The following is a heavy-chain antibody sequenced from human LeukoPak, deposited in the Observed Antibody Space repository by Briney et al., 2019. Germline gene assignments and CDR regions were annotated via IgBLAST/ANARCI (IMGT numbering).Heavy chain of an antibody. V-gene: IGHV4-61*01. CDR2: IYYSGST. CDR1: GGSVSSGSYY. J-gene: IGHJ4*02. Sequence: PSETLSLTCTVSGGSVSSGSYYWRWIRQPPGKGLEWIGYIYYSGSTNYNPSLKSRVTISVDTSKNQFSLKLSSVTAADTAVYYCARDFNYAGIDYWGQGTLVTVSS. CDR3: ARDFNYAGIDY. D-gene: IGHD1-7*01.